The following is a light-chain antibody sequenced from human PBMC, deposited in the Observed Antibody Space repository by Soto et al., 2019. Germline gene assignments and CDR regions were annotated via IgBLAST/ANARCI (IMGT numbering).Light chain of an antibody. J-gene: IGKJ1*01. Sequence: DIQMTQSPSTLSGSVGDRVTITCRASQTISSWLAWYQQKAVKAPKRLIYKASTLKSGVPSRFSGSGTAKERPVGNGCPQPDALAAHFREQECGCPQALGPGTKVDIK. CDR1: QTISSW. V-gene: IGKV1-5*03. CDR3: EQECGCPQA. CDR2: KAS.